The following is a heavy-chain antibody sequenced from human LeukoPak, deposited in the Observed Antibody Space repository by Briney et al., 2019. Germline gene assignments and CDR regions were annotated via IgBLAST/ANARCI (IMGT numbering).Heavy chain of an antibody. Sequence: SETLSLTCTVSGGSISSYYWSWIRQPPGKGLEWIGYIYYSGSTNYNPSLKSRVTISVDTSKNQFSLELSSVTAADTAVYYCARLYSYGYVFDYWGQGTLVTVSS. V-gene: IGHV4-59*08. J-gene: IGHJ4*02. CDR3: ARLYSYGYVFDY. D-gene: IGHD5-18*01. CDR1: GGSISSYY. CDR2: IYYSGST.